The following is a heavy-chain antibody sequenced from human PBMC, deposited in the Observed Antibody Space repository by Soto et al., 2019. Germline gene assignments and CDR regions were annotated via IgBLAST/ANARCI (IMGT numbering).Heavy chain of an antibody. V-gene: IGHV3-33*01. Sequence: PGGSLRLSCAASGFTFSSYGMHWVRQAPGKGLEWVAVIWYDGSNKYYADSVKGRFTISRDNSKNTLYLQVNSLRADDTAVYYCARSFRQWMVDYWGQGTLVTVSS. J-gene: IGHJ4*02. CDR2: IWYDGSNK. CDR1: GFTFSSYG. D-gene: IGHD6-19*01. CDR3: ARSFRQWMVDY.